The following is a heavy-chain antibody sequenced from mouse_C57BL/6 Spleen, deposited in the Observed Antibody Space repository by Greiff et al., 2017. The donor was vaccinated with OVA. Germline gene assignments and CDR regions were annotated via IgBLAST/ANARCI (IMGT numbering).Heavy chain of an antibody. CDR1: GFTFSDYY. V-gene: IGHV5-16*01. J-gene: IGHJ2*01. Sequence: EVNVVESEGGLVQPGSSMKLSCTASGFTFSDYYMAWVRQVPEKGLEWVANINYDGSSTYYLDSLKSRFIISRDNAKNILYLQMSSLKSEDTATYYCARVTTGYYFDYWGQGTTLTVSS. CDR2: INYDGSST. CDR3: ARVTTGYYFDY. D-gene: IGHD2-2*01.